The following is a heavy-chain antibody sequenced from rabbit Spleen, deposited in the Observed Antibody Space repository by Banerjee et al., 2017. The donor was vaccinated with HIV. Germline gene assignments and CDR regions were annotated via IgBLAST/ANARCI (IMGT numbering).Heavy chain of an antibody. CDR2: IYTGNSKT. Sequence: QSLEESGGDLVKPGASLTLTCTASGFSFRSSYDMCWVRQAPGKGLEWIACIYTGNSKTYNANWAKGRFTISKTSSTTVTLQMTSLTVADTATYFCARDAGSGPYIDGYFSLWGPGTLVTVS. V-gene: IGHV1S40*01. D-gene: IGHD8-1*01. J-gene: IGHJ4*01. CDR3: ARDAGSGPYIDGYFSL. CDR1: GFSFRSSYD.